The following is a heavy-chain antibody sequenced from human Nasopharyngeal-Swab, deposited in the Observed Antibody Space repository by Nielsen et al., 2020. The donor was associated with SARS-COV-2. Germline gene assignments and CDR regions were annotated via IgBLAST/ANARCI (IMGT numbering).Heavy chain of an antibody. CDR2: ISSSGSTR. V-gene: IGHV3-48*03. D-gene: IGHD3-10*01. J-gene: IGHJ5*02. Sequence: SCAASGFTFSSYEMNWVRQAPGKGLEWVSYISSSGSTRYYADSVKGRFTISRDNAKNSLYLQMNSLRAEDTAVYYCARGGSSLWWFDPWGQGTLVTVSS. CDR1: GFTFSSYE. CDR3: ARGGSSLWWFDP.